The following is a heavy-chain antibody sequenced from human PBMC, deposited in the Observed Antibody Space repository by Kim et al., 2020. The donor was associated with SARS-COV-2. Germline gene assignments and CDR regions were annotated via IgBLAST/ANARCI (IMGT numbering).Heavy chain of an antibody. CDR2: IKSKTDGGTT. CDR1: GFTFSNAW. Sequence: GGSLRLSCAASGFTFSNAWMSWVRQAPGKGLEWVARIKSKTDGGTTDYAAPVKGSFTISRDDSKNTLYLQMNSLKTEDTAVYYCTTGSSWYSGGWFDP. J-gene: IGHJ5*02. CDR3: TTGSSWYSGGWFDP. D-gene: IGHD6-13*01. V-gene: IGHV3-15*01.